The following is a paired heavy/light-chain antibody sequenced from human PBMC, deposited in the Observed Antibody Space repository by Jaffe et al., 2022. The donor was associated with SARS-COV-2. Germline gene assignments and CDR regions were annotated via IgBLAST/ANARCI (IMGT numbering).Heavy chain of an antibody. D-gene: IGHD6-13*01. CDR3: AAATVVHYSYYYYMDV. CDR2: VYYDGST. V-gene: IGHV4-61*01. CDR1: GGSVSSGTYY. J-gene: IGHJ6*03. Sequence: QVQLQESGPGLVRPSETLSLTCAVSGGSVSSGTYYWTWIRQSPGKGLEWIGFVYYDGSTKYNPSIKSRFTISLDASKNQFSLHLSSVTAADTAVYYCAAATVVHYSYYYYMDVWGTGTTVTVSS.
Light chain of an antibody. V-gene: IGKV2-28*01. J-gene: IGKJ1*01. CDR1: QNLLHSSGTNY. Sequence: DIVMTQSPLSLPVTPGEPASISCRSSQNLLHSSGTNYLDWYLQKPGQSPRLLIYWGSNRASGVPDRFSGSGSGTDFTLKITRVEAEDVGVYYCMQALQTPWTFGQGTRVEIK. CDR3: MQALQTPWT. CDR2: WGS.